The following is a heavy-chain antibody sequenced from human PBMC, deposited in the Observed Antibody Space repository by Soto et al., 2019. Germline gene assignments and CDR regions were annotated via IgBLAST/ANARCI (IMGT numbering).Heavy chain of an antibody. V-gene: IGHV2-5*01. CDR2: IYWNDDK. CDR3: ANMLGSSGQIDS. Sequence: QITLKESGPTLVKPTQTLTLTCTFSGFSLSTSGVSVGWIRQPPGKALEWLALIYWNDDKRYSPSLKTRLTITKVXSKNQVVLTLTNMDPVDTATYSSANMLGSSGQIDSWGQGTLVTVSS. J-gene: IGHJ4*02. CDR1: GFSLSTSGVS. D-gene: IGHD3-22*01.